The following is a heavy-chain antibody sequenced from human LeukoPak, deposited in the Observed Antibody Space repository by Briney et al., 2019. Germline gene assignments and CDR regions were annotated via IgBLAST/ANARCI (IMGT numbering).Heavy chain of an antibody. CDR3: AKGMLVATTNFDY. Sequence: GGSLRLSCAVCGFTFSNFAVTWVRQAPGKGLEWVSTFSGRTTNTYYADSVKGRFTISRHNSENTLYLQMNSLRAEDTAVYYCAKGMLVATTNFDYWGQGALVTVSS. CDR1: GFTFSNFA. CDR2: FSGRTTNT. D-gene: IGHD5-24*01. J-gene: IGHJ4*02. V-gene: IGHV3-23*01.